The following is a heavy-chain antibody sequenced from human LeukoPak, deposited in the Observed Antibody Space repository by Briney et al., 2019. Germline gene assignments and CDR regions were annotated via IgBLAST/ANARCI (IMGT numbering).Heavy chain of an antibody. CDR2: IYYSGST. D-gene: IGHD5-24*01. V-gene: IGHV4-59*01. J-gene: IGHJ3*02. CDR3: AREWRWLQHDAFDI. Sequence: SETLSLTCNVSGGSISSYYWSWIRQPPGKGLEWIGYIYYSGSTNYNPSLKSRVTISVDTSKNQFSLKLSSVTAADTAVYYCAREWRWLQHDAFDIWGQGTMVTVSS. CDR1: GGSISSYY.